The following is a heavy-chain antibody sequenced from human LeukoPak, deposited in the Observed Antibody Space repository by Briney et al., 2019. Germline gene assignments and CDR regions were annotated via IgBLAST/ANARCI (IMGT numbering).Heavy chain of an antibody. Sequence: GGSLRLSCVASGFTFSTYGMHWVRQAPGKGLEWVAFIWYDGSNNYYADSVKGRFTISRDNSKNTLSLQMNSLRPEDTAMYYCAKSYGYGYDYWGQGALVTVSS. CDR3: AKSYGYGYDY. V-gene: IGHV3-30*02. CDR1: GFTFSTYG. CDR2: IWYDGSNN. D-gene: IGHD5-18*01. J-gene: IGHJ4*02.